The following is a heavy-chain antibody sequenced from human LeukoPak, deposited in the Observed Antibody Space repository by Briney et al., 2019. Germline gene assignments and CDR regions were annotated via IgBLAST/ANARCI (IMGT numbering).Heavy chain of an antibody. CDR3: ARGSVAATGY. J-gene: IGHJ4*02. CDR2: INHSGIT. CDR1: GGSFSGYY. Sequence: SETLSLTCAVYGGSFSGYYWGWIRQAPGKGLEWIGEINHSGITNYNPSLKSRVTISVDTSKNQFSLKLSSVTAADTAVYYCARGSVAATGYWGQGTLVTVSS. D-gene: IGHD2-15*01. V-gene: IGHV4-34*01.